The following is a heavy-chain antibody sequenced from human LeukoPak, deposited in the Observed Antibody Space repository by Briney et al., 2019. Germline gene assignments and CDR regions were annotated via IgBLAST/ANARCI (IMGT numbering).Heavy chain of an antibody. J-gene: IGHJ4*02. CDR1: GFTFSSYW. CDR3: ARDRGWLTFDY. V-gene: IGHV3-7*01. Sequence: GGSLRLSCAASGFTFSSYWMSWVRQAPGKGLEWVANIKQDGSEKYYVDSVKGRFTISRDNAKNSLYLQMDGLRAEDTAVYYCARDRGWLTFDYWGQGTLVTVSS. CDR2: IKQDGSEK. D-gene: IGHD5-24*01.